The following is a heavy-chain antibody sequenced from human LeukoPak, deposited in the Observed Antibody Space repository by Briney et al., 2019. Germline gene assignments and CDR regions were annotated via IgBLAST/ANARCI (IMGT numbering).Heavy chain of an antibody. J-gene: IGHJ3*02. Sequence: PSETLSLTCTVSGYSISSGYYWGWIRQPPGKGLEWIGSIYYSGSTYYNPSLKSRVTISVDTSKNQFSLKLSSVTAADTAVYYCAREGITGTKRGSNAFDIWGQGTMVTVSS. CDR3: AREGITGTKRGSNAFDI. CDR1: GYSISSGYY. V-gene: IGHV4-38-2*02. D-gene: IGHD1-7*01. CDR2: IYYSGST.